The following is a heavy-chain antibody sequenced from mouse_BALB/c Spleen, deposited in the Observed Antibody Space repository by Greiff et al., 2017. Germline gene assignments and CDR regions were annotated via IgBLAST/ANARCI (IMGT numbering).Heavy chain of an antibody. CDR3: ARSRIYYYGSSFAY. CDR2: ISSGSSTI. J-gene: IGHJ3*01. D-gene: IGHD1-1*01. V-gene: IGHV5-17*02. CDR1: GFTFSSFG. Sequence: EVQVVESGGGLVQPGGSRKLSCAASGFTFSSFGMHWVRQAPEKGLEWVAYISSGSSTIYYADTVKGRFTISRDNPKNTLFLQMTSLRSEDTAMYYCARSRIYYYGSSFAYWGQGTLVTVSA.